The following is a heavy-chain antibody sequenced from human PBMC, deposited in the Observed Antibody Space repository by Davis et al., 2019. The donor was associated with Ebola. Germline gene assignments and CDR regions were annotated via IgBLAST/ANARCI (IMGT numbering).Heavy chain of an antibody. CDR3: ASLRRTITGMDDAFDI. D-gene: IGHD1-20*01. CDR2: ICTGDSDT. J-gene: IGHJ3*02. V-gene: IGHV5-51*01. Sequence: GESLKISCQDSGNSFTSHWIGWVRQMPGKGLEWMGIICTGDSDTRYSPSFRGQVTISAGKSIKTAFLQWSSLKASDTAMYYCASLRRTITGMDDAFDIWGQGTMVTVSS. CDR1: GNSFTSHW.